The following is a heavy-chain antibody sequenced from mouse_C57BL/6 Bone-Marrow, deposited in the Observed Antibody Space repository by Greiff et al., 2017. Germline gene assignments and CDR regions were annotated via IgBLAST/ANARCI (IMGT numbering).Heavy chain of an antibody. CDR2: ISNGGGST. CDR1: GFTFSDYY. CDR3: ARQEGFAY. Sequence: EVKLMESGGGLVQPGGSLKLSCVASGFTFSDYYMYWVRQTPEKRLEWVAYISNGGGSTYSPDTVKGRFTISRDNAKNTLYLQMSRLKSEDTAMYYCARQEGFAYWGQETLVTVSA. V-gene: IGHV5-12*01. J-gene: IGHJ3*01.